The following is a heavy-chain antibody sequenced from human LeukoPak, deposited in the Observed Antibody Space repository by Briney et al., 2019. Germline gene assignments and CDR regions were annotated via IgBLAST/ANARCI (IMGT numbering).Heavy chain of an antibody. CDR1: GFTFSSYW. CDR2: INNDGSST. Sequence: GGSLRLSCAASGFTFSSYWMHWVRQAPGKGLVWVSRINNDGSSTSYADSVKGRSTIPRDNAKNTLYLQMNSLRAEDTAVYYCARPTKEGSSWYWWFDPWGQGTLVTVSS. CDR3: ARPTKEGSSWYWWFDP. D-gene: IGHD6-13*01. J-gene: IGHJ5*02. V-gene: IGHV3-74*01.